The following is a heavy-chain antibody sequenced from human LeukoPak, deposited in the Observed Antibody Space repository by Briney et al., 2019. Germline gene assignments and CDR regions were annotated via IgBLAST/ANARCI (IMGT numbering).Heavy chain of an antibody. V-gene: IGHV1-18*01. CDR1: GYTFTSYG. CDR2: ISAYNGNT. Sequence: ASVKVSCKASGYTFTSYGISWVRQAPGQGLEWMGWISAYNGNTNYAQKLQGRVTMTTDTSTSTAYMELRSLRSDDTAVYYCARDYRDDCSTTSCYPDDAFDMWGQGTMVTVSS. CDR3: ARDYRDDCSTTSCYPDDAFDM. D-gene: IGHD2-2*01. J-gene: IGHJ3*02.